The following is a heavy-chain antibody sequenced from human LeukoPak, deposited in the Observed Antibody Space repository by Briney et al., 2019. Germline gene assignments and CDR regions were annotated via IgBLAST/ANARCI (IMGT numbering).Heavy chain of an antibody. Sequence: GASVKVSCKVSGYTLTELSMHWVRQAPGKGLECMGGFDPEDGETIYAQKFQGRVTMTEDTSTDTAYMELSSLRSEDTAVYYCAKSLAVAGYYYGMDVWGQGTTVTVSS. V-gene: IGHV1-24*01. D-gene: IGHD6-19*01. CDR1: GYTLTELS. J-gene: IGHJ6*02. CDR2: FDPEDGET. CDR3: AKSLAVAGYYYGMDV.